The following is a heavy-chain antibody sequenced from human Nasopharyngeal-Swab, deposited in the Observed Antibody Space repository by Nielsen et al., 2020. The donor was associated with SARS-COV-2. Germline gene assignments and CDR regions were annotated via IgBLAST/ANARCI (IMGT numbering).Heavy chain of an antibody. CDR1: GFTFSGSA. CDR3: TRRLEDIVVVPAAGYYGMDV. Sequence: GESLKISCAASGFTFSGSAMHWVRQASGKGLEWVGRIRSKANSYATANAASVKGRFTISRDDSKNTAYLQMNSLKTEDTAVYYCTRRLEDIVVVPAAGYYGMDVWGQGTTVTVSS. D-gene: IGHD2-2*01. V-gene: IGHV3-73*01. J-gene: IGHJ6*02. CDR2: IRSKANSYAT.